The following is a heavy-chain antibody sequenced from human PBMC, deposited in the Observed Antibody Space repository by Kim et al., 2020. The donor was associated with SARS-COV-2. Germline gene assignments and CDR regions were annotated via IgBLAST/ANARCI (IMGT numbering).Heavy chain of an antibody. Sequence: GRFTISRDTSKNTLYLQMNSLRAEDTAVYYCAKDKTILFSRVVGETDCLDVWGQGTPVTVSS. V-gene: IGHV3-30*02. D-gene: IGHD3-3*01. J-gene: IGHJ6*02. CDR3: AKDKTILFSRVVGETDCLDV.